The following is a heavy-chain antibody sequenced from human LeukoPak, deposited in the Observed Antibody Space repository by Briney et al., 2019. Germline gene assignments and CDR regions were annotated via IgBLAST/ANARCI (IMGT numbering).Heavy chain of an antibody. Sequence: PSETLSLTCAVSGYSISSGYYWGWIRQPPGKGLEWIGSIYHSGSTYYNPSLKSRVTISVDTSKNQFSLKLSSVTAADTAVYYCARDPRAGYSSGWYLIDYWGQGTLVTVSS. J-gene: IGHJ4*02. CDR3: ARDPRAGYSSGWYLIDY. CDR2: IYHSGST. V-gene: IGHV4-38-2*02. D-gene: IGHD6-19*01. CDR1: GYSISSGYY.